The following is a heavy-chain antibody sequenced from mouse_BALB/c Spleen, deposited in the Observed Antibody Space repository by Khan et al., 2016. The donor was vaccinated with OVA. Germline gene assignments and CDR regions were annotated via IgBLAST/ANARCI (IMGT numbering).Heavy chain of an antibody. Sequence: EVQLQGSGPGLVKPSQSLSLTCTVTGYSITSGYGWNWIRQFPGNKLEWMGYISYSGSTNYNPSLKSRISITRDPSKNQFFLQLNSVTTEDAATYYCARTARINCWGQGTTLTVSS. CDR2: ISYSGST. J-gene: IGHJ2*01. CDR3: ARTARINC. CDR1: GYSITSGYG. V-gene: IGHV3-2*02. D-gene: IGHD1-2*01.